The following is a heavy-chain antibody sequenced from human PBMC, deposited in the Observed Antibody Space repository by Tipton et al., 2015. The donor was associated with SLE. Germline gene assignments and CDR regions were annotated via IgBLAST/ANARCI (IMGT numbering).Heavy chain of an antibody. V-gene: IGHV3-23*01. CDR1: GFTFSSYA. J-gene: IGHJ6*02. CDR2: ISGSGGST. Sequence: SLRLSCAASGFTFSSYAMSWVRQAPGKGLEWVSAISGSGGSTYYADSVKGRFTISRDNAKNSLYLQMNSLRAEDTALYYCAKDSDSSGYRTPLGMDVWGQGTTVTVSS. D-gene: IGHD3-22*01. CDR3: AKDSDSSGYRTPLGMDV.